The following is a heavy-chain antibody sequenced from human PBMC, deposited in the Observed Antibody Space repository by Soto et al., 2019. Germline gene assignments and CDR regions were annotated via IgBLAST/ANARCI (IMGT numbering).Heavy chain of an antibody. V-gene: IGHV4-34*01. CDR1: GGSFSGHY. Sequence: PSETLSLTCAVYGGSFSGHYWTWIRQPPGKGLEWVGEITRSGNTNYNPSLKSRVTISVDTSKNQFSLKLSSVTAADTAVYYCACNYYDFWSGYYSVGYFDDWAQGTPVTVSS. D-gene: IGHD3-3*01. CDR2: ITRSGNT. CDR3: ACNYYDFWSGYYSVGYFDD. J-gene: IGHJ4*02.